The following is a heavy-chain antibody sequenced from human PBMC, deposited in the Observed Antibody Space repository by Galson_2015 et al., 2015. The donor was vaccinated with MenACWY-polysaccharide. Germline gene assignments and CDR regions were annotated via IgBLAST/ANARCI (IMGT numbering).Heavy chain of an antibody. CDR3: ARERATVIADSNGMDV. CDR1: GFDFTRYS. J-gene: IGHJ6*02. V-gene: IGHV3-48*01. Sequence: SLRLSCAASGFDFTRYSMNWVRQAPGKGLEWLSYITGSSETIYYADSVKGRFTISRDNAQKSLVLQLRSLTVEDTAVHYCARERATVIADSNGMDVWGQGTAVTVSS. CDR2: ITGSSETI. D-gene: IGHD2-21*01.